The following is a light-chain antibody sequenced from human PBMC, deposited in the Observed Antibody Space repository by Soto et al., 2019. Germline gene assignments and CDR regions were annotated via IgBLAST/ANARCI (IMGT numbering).Light chain of an antibody. V-gene: IGKV3-11*01. Sequence: EIVLTQSPATLSLSPGERATLFCRASQSVSSYLAWYQQKPGQPPRLVIYDASNRATGIPARFSGSGSGTDFTLTISSLEPEDFAVYYCQQRSNWPLNFGGGTKVDIK. CDR2: DAS. J-gene: IGKJ4*01. CDR3: QQRSNWPLN. CDR1: QSVSSY.